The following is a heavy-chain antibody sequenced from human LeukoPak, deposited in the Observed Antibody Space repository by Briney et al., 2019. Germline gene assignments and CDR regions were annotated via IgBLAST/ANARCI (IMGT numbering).Heavy chain of an antibody. CDR2: IYYSGST. CDR3: ARDLWSPGSGSFSPNWFDP. Sequence: SETLSLTCTVSGGSISSSSYYWGWIRQPPGKGLEWIGSIYYSGSTYYNPSLKSRVTISVDTSKNQFSLKLSSVTAADTAVYYCARDLWSPGSGSFSPNWFDPWGQGTLVTVSS. CDR1: GGSISSSSYY. V-gene: IGHV4-39*07. J-gene: IGHJ5*02. D-gene: IGHD3-10*01.